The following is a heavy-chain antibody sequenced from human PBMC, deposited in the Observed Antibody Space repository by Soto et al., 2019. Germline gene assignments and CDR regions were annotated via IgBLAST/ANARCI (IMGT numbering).Heavy chain of an antibody. V-gene: IGHV3-7*03. CDR1: GFTFTTYW. CDR3: VRGGHGSGSYLGSS. CDR2: RREDGGAQ. Sequence: EEQLVESGGGLVQPGGSLRLSCVASGFTFTTYWISWFRQAPGKGLEWVANRREDGGAQYYVDSLKGRFTISRDIAKNSVYLKMDSLSVEDTAVYYCVRGGHGSGSYLGSSWGQGILVTVSS. D-gene: IGHD3-10*01. J-gene: IGHJ5*02.